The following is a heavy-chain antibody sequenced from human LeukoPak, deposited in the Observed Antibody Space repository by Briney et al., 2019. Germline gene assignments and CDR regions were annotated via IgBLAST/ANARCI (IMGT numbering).Heavy chain of an antibody. D-gene: IGHD6-25*01. V-gene: IGHV3-30*03. CDR1: GFTFSSYA. CDR3: ARDLRRIAAYNFDF. J-gene: IGHJ4*02. CDR2: IASDGRDK. Sequence: PGGSQRLSCAASGFTFSSYAIRWVRQAPGKGLEWVAVIASDGRDKHHAASVKGRYTISRDNSKSTLYLQTNSLRAEDTAVYYCARDLRRIAAYNFDFWGQGTLVTVSS.